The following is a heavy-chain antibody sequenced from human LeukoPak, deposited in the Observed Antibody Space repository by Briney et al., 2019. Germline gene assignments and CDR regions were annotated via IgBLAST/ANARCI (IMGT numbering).Heavy chain of an antibody. CDR3: ARGGYSGYDFDY. D-gene: IGHD5-12*01. Sequence: SETLSLTCTVSGGSISSYYWSWIRQPPGKGLEWIGYIYYSGSTNYNPSLKSRVTISVDTSKNQFSLKLSSVTAADTAVYYCARGGYSGYDFDYWGQGTLVTVSS. CDR2: IYYSGST. V-gene: IGHV4-59*12. J-gene: IGHJ4*02. CDR1: GGSISSYY.